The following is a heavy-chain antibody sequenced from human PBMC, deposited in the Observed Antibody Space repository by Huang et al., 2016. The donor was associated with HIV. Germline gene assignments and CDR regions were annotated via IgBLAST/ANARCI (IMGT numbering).Heavy chain of an antibody. V-gene: IGHV1-69*01. CDR1: GGSFSNQV. D-gene: IGHD2-2*01. CDR3: ARESNIVVVPHTIKFFDY. CDR2: SIPIFGTT. Sequence: QVQLVQSGAEVKKPGSSVKVSCKASGGSFSNQVFSWVRQGPGQGFGWMGGSIPIFGTTNYAQKVQGRVTITADESTGTAYLELSSLRSEDTAVYFCARESNIVVVPHTIKFFDYWGQGTLVTVSS. J-gene: IGHJ4*02.